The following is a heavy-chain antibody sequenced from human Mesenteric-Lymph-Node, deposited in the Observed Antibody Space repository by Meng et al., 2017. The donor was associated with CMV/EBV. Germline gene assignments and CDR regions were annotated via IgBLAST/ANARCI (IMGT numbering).Heavy chain of an antibody. CDR1: GFNFKNYW. CDR3: ARQGLWSSYDY. Sequence: GESLKISCAASGFNFKNYWMHWVRQAPGKGLVWISRVNSVMSTTDYADSVKGRFTISRDNAKNTVDLQMNNLRAEDTAIYYCARQGLWSSYDYWGQGILVTVSS. CDR2: VNSVMSTT. J-gene: IGHJ4*02. D-gene: IGHD3-10*01. V-gene: IGHV3-74*01.